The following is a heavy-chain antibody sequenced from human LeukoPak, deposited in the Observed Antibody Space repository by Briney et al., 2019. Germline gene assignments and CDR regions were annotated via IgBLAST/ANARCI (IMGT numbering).Heavy chain of an antibody. D-gene: IGHD2-2*01. CDR3: ARFSGVVPAAILRDY. J-gene: IGHJ4*02. CDR2: ISAYNGNT. V-gene: IGHV1-18*01. CDR1: GYTFTSYG. Sequence: ASVKVSCKASGYTFTSYGISWARQAPGQGLEWMGWISAYNGNTNYAQKLQGRVTMTTDTSTSTAYMELRSLRSDDTAVYYCARFSGVVPAAILRDYWGQGTLVTVSS.